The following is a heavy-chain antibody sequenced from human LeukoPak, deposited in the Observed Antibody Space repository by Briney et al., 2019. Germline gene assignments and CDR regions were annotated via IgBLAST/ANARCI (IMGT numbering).Heavy chain of an antibody. V-gene: IGHV3-30*02. Sequence: GGSLRLSCAASGFTFSSYGMHWVRQAPGTGLEWVAFIQFDGNGEYYADSVKGRFTISRDNSKNTLFLQMHSLRPEDTALYYCVKGLGYYSDYWGQGTLVTVSS. CDR3: VKGLGYYSDY. CDR2: IQFDGNGE. D-gene: IGHD1-26*01. CDR1: GFTFSSYG. J-gene: IGHJ4*02.